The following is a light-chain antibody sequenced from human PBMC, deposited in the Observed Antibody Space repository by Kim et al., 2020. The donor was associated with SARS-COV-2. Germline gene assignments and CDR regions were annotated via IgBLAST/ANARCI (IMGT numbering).Light chain of an antibody. CDR2: GKN. J-gene: IGLJ2*01. V-gene: IGLV3-19*01. Sequence: VAVGQTVRITCQGDSLRSYYASWYQQKPGQAPLLVIYGKNNRPSGIPDRFSGSSSGNTASLTITGAQAEEEADYYCNSRDSSGNVVFGGGTKLTVL. CDR3: NSRDSSGNVV. CDR1: SLRSYY.